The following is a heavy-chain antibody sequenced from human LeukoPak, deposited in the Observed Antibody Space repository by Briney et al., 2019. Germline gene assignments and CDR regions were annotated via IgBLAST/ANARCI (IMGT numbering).Heavy chain of an antibody. CDR3: ARVLDTAIHSSRNYYYYYYMDV. J-gene: IGHJ6*03. V-gene: IGHV4-34*01. D-gene: IGHD5-18*01. Sequence: KASETLSLTCAVYGGSFSGYYWSWIRQPPGKGLEWIGEINHSGSTNYNPSLKSRVTISVDTSKNQFSLKLSSVTAADTAVYYCARVLDTAIHSSRNYYYYYYMDVWGKGTTVTVSS. CDR1: GGSFSGYY. CDR2: INHSGST.